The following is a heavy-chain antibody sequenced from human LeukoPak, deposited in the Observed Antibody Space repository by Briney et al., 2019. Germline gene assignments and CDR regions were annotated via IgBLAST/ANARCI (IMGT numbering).Heavy chain of an antibody. Sequence: GVSVKVSCKASGGTFSSYAISWVRQAPGQGLEWMGGIIPIFGTANYAQKFQGRVTITADESTSTAYMELSSLRSEDTAVYYCARLIGIAAAEYYFDYWGQGTLVTVSS. CDR1: GGTFSSYA. CDR2: IIPIFGTA. J-gene: IGHJ4*02. CDR3: ARLIGIAAAEYYFDY. D-gene: IGHD6-13*01. V-gene: IGHV1-69*13.